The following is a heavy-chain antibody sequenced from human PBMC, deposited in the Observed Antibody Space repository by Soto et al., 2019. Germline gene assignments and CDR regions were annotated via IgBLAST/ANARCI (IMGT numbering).Heavy chain of an antibody. J-gene: IGHJ5*02. V-gene: IGHV1-69*02. Sequence: QVQLLQSGGEVKKPGSSVKVSCKSSGGTFSTDTISWVRQAPGQGLEWMGRIIPILNVANYAQNFQGRLTITADKPTATAYMELSSLTSEDTAMYYCARGSYYGGHYEAWFDPWGQGTLVTVSS. D-gene: IGHD3-3*01. CDR2: IIPILNVA. CDR3: ARGSYYGGHYEAWFDP. CDR1: GGTFSTDT.